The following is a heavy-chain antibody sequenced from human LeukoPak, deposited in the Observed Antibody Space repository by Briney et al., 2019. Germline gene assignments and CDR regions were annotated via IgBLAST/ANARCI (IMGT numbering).Heavy chain of an antibody. D-gene: IGHD6-19*01. CDR3: ARAASGYSSGGYFDL. CDR1: GFTFSSYS. Sequence: GGSLRLSCAASGFTFSSYSMNWVRQAPGKGLEWVSSISSSSSYIYYADSVKGRFTISRDNAKTSLYLQMNSLRAEDTAVYYCARAASGYSSGGYFDLWGRGTLVTVSS. V-gene: IGHV3-21*01. J-gene: IGHJ2*01. CDR2: ISSSSSYI.